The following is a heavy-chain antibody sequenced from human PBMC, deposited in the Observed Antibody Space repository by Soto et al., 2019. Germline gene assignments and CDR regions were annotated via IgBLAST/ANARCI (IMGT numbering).Heavy chain of an antibody. D-gene: IGHD6-6*01. V-gene: IGHV2-5*01. Sequence: QITLKGSGRTLVKPTQTLTLTCTLSGISLTTSGVGLGWIRQTPGKALEWLALIYWNDDKHYNPSLKTRLTITKETSKNQAVLTITNMDPVDTAAYFCSRGLATLPVGAFDFWDQGTVVIVSS. CDR1: GISLTTSGVG. CDR2: IYWNDDK. J-gene: IGHJ3*01. CDR3: SRGLATLPVGAFDF.